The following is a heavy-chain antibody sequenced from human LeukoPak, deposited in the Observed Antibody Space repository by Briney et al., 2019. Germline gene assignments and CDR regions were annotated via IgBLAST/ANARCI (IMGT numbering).Heavy chain of an antibody. CDR1: GFTFSSYE. D-gene: IGHD2/OR15-2a*01. CDR2: INQDESEK. J-gene: IGHJ5*01. CDR3: ARCNSFEPRWGDWFDS. Sequence: PGGSLRLSCAASGFTFSSYEMNWVRQAPGKGLEWVANINQDESEKYYVDSVKGRFTISRDNAKNSLYLQMNSLRGEETAIYFCARCNSFEPRWGDWFDSWGQGTLVTVSS. V-gene: IGHV3-7*01.